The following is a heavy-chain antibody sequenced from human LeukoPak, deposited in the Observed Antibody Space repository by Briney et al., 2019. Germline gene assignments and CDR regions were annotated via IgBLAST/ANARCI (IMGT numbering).Heavy chain of an antibody. D-gene: IGHD2-15*01. CDR3: AREIGYCAGGNCYFGAFDV. CDR2: INHSGST. Sequence: SETLSLTCAVYGGSFSGYFWSWIRQSPGKGLEWIGEINHSGSTNYNPSLKSRVTISVDTSKNQFSLKLNSVTAADTAVYYCAREIGYCAGGNCYFGAFDVWGQGTMVSVSS. J-gene: IGHJ3*01. CDR1: GGSFSGYF. V-gene: IGHV4-34*01.